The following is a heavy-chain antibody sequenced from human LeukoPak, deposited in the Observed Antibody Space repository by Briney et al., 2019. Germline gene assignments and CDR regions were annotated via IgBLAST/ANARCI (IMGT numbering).Heavy chain of an antibody. V-gene: IGHV3-74*01. CDR2: ISTDGSTT. CDR1: GFTFNNYW. CDR3: TRDRTTVTLFDY. Sequence: GGSLRLSCAASGFTFNNYWIHWVRQTPGKGLVWISAISTDGSTTRYADSVKGRITISRDNAKNTVYLQMNNLGGEDTAVYYCTRDRTTVTLFDYWGQGTLVTVSS. J-gene: IGHJ4*02. D-gene: IGHD4-17*01.